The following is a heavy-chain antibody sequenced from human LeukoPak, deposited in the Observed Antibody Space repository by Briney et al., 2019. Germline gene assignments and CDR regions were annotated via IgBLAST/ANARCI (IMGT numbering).Heavy chain of an antibody. Sequence: PSETLSLTCTVSGGSISSYYRSWIRQPPGKGLEWIGYIYYSGSTNYNPSLKSRVTISVDTSKNQFSLKLRSVTAADTAVYYCARDSFSSWYARGSYDAFDIWGQGTMVTVSS. J-gene: IGHJ3*02. V-gene: IGHV4-59*01. D-gene: IGHD6-13*01. CDR3: ARDSFSSWYARGSYDAFDI. CDR1: GGSISSYY. CDR2: IYYSGST.